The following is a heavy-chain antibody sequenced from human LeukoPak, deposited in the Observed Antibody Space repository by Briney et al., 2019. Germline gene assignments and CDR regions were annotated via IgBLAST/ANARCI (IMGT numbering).Heavy chain of an antibody. J-gene: IGHJ3*02. CDR1: GYTLTELS. CDR3: ATRIVVVPAAMDDAFDI. CDR2: FDPEDGET. D-gene: IGHD2-2*01. V-gene: IGHV1-24*01. Sequence: ASVKVSCKVSGYTLTELSMHWVRQAPGKGLEWMGGFDPEDGETIYAQKFQGRVTMTGDTSTDTAYVELSSLRSEDTAVYYCATRIVVVPAAMDDAFDIWGQGTMVTVSS.